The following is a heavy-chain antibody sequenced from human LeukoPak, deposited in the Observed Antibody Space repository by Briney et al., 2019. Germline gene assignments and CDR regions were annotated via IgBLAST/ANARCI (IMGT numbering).Heavy chain of an antibody. D-gene: IGHD1-1*01. V-gene: IGHV3-69-1*01. Sequence: PGGSLRLSCTASGFTFTDYNINWVRQAPGKVLEWVSSITSDGYIYSTESGRGRFTISRDNTKNSVFLQMNDLRADGTAVYYCSRSEPMTTGDYWGQGTLVTVSS. CDR2: ITSDGYI. J-gene: IGHJ4*02. CDR3: SRSEPMTTGDY. CDR1: GFTFTDYN.